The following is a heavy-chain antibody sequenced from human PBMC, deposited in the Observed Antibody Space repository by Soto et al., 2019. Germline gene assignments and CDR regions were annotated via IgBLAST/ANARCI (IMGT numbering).Heavy chain of an antibody. CDR1: GYTFTTYG. V-gene: IGHV1-18*01. Sequence: QVQLVQSGAEVKKPGASVKVSCKASGYTFTTYGMSWVRQAPGQGLDWMGWISTYNGNTKYAERLQGRVTMTTHTTTSTAYMELRSLRSDDTAVYYCARGPTDYYANSGNYFLDYWGQGTLVTVSS. CDR3: ARGPTDYYANSGNYFLDY. D-gene: IGHD3-22*01. J-gene: IGHJ4*02. CDR2: ISTYNGNT.